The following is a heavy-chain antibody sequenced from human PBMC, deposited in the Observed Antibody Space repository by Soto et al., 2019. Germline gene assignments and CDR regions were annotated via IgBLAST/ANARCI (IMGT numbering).Heavy chain of an antibody. Sequence: EVHLLESGGGLIQPGGSLRLSCAASGFTFSSYAMTWVRQAPGKGREWVSGISGSGGSTYYADSVEGRFTISRDSSKNTLYLQMDPLRAEDTAVYYCARSYFDFWIGFDAFDIWGQGTMVTVS. V-gene: IGHV3-23*01. D-gene: IGHD3-3*01. J-gene: IGHJ3*02. CDR2: ISGSGGST. CDR3: ARSYFDFWIGFDAFDI. CDR1: GFTFSSYA.